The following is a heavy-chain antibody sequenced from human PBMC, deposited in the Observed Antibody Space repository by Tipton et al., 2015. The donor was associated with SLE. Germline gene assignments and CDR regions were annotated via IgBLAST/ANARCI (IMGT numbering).Heavy chain of an antibody. CDR3: ARDLNYYDSSGLGY. D-gene: IGHD3-22*01. Sequence: TLSLTCTVSGGSISSYYWSWIRQPPGKGLEWIGNIYYSGSTNYNPSLKSRVTISVDTSKNQFSLKLSSVTAADTAVYYCARDLNYYDSSGLGYWGQGTLVTVSS. V-gene: IGHV4-59*01. J-gene: IGHJ4*02. CDR1: GGSISSYY. CDR2: IYYSGST.